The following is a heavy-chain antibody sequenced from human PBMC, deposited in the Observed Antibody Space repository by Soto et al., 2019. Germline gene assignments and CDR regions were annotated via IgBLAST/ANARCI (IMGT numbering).Heavy chain of an antibody. J-gene: IGHJ4*02. CDR2: ISGSGGST. D-gene: IGHD6-6*01. CDR3: AKNKGSIAARLILDY. CDR1: GFTFSSYA. V-gene: IGHV3-23*01. Sequence: GGSLRLSCAASGFTFSSYAMSWVRQAPGKGLEWVSAISGSGGSTYYADSVKGRFTISRDNSKNTLYLQMNSLRAEDTAVYYCAKNKGSIAARLILDYWGQGTLVTVYS.